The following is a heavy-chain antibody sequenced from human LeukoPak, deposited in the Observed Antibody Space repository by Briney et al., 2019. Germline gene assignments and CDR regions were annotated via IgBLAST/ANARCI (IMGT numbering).Heavy chain of an antibody. V-gene: IGHV4-30-4*08. CDR2: IYYSGST. Sequence: PSQTLSLTCTVSGGSISSGDYYWSWIRQPPGKGLEWIGYIYYSGSTYYNPSLKSRVTISVDTSKNQFSLKLSSVTAVDTAVYYCARELYDFWSGFDYWGRGTLVTVSS. D-gene: IGHD3-3*01. CDR3: ARELYDFWSGFDY. CDR1: GGSISSGDYY. J-gene: IGHJ4*02.